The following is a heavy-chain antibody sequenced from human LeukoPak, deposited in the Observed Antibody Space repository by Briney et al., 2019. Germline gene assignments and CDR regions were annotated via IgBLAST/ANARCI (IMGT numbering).Heavy chain of an antibody. D-gene: IGHD5-12*01. J-gene: IGHJ4*02. CDR2: ISSSSSYI. Sequence: GGSLRLACAASGFTFSSYSMNWVRQAPGKGLEWVSSISSSSSYIYYADSVKGRFTISRDNAKNSLYLQMNSLRAEDTAVYYCAREARFVATDYWGQGTLVTVSS. CDR1: GFTFSSYS. V-gene: IGHV3-21*01. CDR3: AREARFVATDY.